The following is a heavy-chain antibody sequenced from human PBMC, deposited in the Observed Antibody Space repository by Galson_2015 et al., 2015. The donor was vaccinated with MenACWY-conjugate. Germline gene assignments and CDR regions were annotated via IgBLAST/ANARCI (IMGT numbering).Heavy chain of an antibody. D-gene: IGHD3-16*02. J-gene: IGHJ6*02. CDR2: ISYSGST. V-gene: IGHV4-59*01. CDR1: DGSMSSSY. CDR3: ARDNTATVIDYGTDV. Sequence: SETLSLTCTVSDGSMSSSYWSWIRQPPGKGLEWIGYISYSGSTKYNPSLKSRVTISVDTSRNQFSLRLTSVTAADTALYYCARDNTATVIDYGTDVWGQGTTVTVSS.